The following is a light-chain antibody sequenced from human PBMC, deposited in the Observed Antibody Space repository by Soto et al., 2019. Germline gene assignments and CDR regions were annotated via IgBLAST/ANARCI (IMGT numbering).Light chain of an antibody. J-gene: IGLJ1*01. CDR1: SSDVGGYNY. Sequence: QSALTQPASVSGSPGQSITISCTGTSSDVGGYNYVSWYQQHPGKAPKLMIYEVSNRPSGVFNRFSGSKSGNTASLTISGLQAEDEADYYCSSYTSSSTLLVFGTGTKLTVL. CDR3: SSYTSSSTLLV. CDR2: EVS. V-gene: IGLV2-14*01.